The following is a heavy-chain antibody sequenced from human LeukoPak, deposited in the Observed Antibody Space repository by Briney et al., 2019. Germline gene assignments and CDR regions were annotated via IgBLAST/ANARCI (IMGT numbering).Heavy chain of an antibody. D-gene: IGHD2-15*01. CDR1: GGSISSYY. J-gene: IGHJ5*02. CDR3: ARDLVYCSGGSCYSNNWFDP. V-gene: IGHV4-4*07. CDR2: IYTSGST. Sequence: PSVTLSLTCTVSGGSISSYYWSWIRQPAGKGVEWIGRIYTSGSTNYNPSLKSRITISVDKSKHQFSLKLNPVTAADTAVYYCARDLVYCSGGSCYSNNWFDPWGQGTLVTVSS.